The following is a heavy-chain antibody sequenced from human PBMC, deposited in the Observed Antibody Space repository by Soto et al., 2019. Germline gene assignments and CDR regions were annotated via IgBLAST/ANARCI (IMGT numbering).Heavy chain of an antibody. Sequence: QLQLQESGPGLVKPSETLSLICTVSGGSISSSTYYWGWIRQPPGKGLEWLGNIYYSGSTYYNPSLKSRVTISVDTSKNQFSLKLSSVTAADTAMYFCARHARGSCYSWGQGTLVTVSS. CDR3: ARHARGSCYS. CDR1: GGSISSSTYY. J-gene: IGHJ4*02. CDR2: IYYSGST. D-gene: IGHD2-15*01. V-gene: IGHV4-39*01.